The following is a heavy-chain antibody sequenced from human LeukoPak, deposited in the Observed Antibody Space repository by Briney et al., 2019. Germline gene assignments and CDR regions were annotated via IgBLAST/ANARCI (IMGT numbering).Heavy chain of an antibody. CDR2: IYHSGTT. V-gene: IGHV4-38-2*01. J-gene: IGHJ5*02. Sequence: PSETLSLTCAVSGYSISSGYYWDWIRQPPGKGLEWIGSIYHSGTTYYNPSLKSRVTISVDKSKNQFYMKVSSVTAADTAVYYCARHRGSPGPDPWGQGTLVTVSS. CDR1: GYSISSGYY. D-gene: IGHD3-10*01. CDR3: ARHRGSPGPDP.